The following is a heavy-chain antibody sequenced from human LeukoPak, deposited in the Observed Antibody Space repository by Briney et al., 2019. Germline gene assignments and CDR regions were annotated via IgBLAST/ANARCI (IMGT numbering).Heavy chain of an antibody. V-gene: IGHV4-39*01. CDR2: IYYGGTS. Sequence: SETLSLTCTVSGGSVSSSDSYWLWVRQPPGKGLEWVGSIYYGGTSYSNPSLKSRLTISADTSKNQFSLHLTSVTAADTAVYYCARRGLVVVPLWGQGILVTVSS. CDR3: ARRGLVVVPL. CDR1: GGSVSSSDSY. J-gene: IGHJ4*02. D-gene: IGHD2-21*01.